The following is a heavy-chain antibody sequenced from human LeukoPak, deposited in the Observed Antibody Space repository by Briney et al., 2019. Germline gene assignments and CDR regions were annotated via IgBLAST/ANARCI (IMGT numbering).Heavy chain of an antibody. CDR1: GGTFSSYA. D-gene: IGHD5-12*01. CDR2: IIPIFGTA. CDR3: ARRAGIVATTEYYYYYGMDV. V-gene: IGHV1-69*13. J-gene: IGHJ6*02. Sequence: SVKVSCKASGGTFSSYAISWVRQAPGQGLEWMGGIIPIFGTANYAQRFQGRVTITADESTSTAYMELSSLRSEDTAVYYCARRAGIVATTEYYYYYGMDVWGQGTTVTVSS.